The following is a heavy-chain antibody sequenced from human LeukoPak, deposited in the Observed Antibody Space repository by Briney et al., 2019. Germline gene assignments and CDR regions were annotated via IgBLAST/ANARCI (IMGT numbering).Heavy chain of an antibody. J-gene: IGHJ4*02. CDR2: SWDDEPNG. D-gene: IGHD1-14*01. CDR1: GFNFSSLG. V-gene: IGHV3-30*02. CDR3: SKDEPLDH. Sequence: GGSLRLSCAASGFNFSSLGIHWVRQAPGKGLEWVASSWDDEPNGYYSDSVKGRFTISREKSRKTVHLQMNSPKGDDTAVYYCSKDEPLDHWGQGTLVIVSS.